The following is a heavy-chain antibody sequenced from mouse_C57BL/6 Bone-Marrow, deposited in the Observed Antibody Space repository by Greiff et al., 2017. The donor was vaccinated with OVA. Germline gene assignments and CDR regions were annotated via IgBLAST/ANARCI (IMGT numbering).Heavy chain of an antibody. CDR3: AGYFDV. V-gene: IGHV1-81*01. CDR1: GYTFTSYG. CDR2: IYPRSGNP. J-gene: IGHJ1*03. Sequence: QVQLQQSGAELARPGASVKLSCKASGYTFTSYGISWVKQRPGQGLEWIGEIYPRSGNPYYNEKFTGKATLTADKSSSTAYMELRSLTSEDSAVYFCAGYFDVWGTGTTVTVSS.